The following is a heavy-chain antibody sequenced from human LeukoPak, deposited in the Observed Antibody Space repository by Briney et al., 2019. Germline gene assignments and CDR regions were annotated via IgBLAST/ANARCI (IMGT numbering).Heavy chain of an antibody. V-gene: IGHV5-10-1*01. CDR3: ARLYCYDSSGYFFDY. D-gene: IGHD3-22*01. J-gene: IGHJ4*02. Sequence: GESLKISCKASGYSFTTYWISWVRQMPGKGLEWRGRIDPSDSYTNYSPSFQGHVTISADKSISTAYLQWSSLKASDTAMYYCARLYCYDSSGYFFDYWGQGTLVTVSS. CDR1: GYSFTTYW. CDR2: IDPSDSYT.